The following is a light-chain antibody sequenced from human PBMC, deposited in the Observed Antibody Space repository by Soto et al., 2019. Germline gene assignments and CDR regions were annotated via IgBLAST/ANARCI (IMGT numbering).Light chain of an antibody. V-gene: IGKV1-39*01. CDR2: DAS. CDR3: QQSYSTPLT. J-gene: IGKJ4*01. Sequence: DIQMTQSPSSLAATLGDGVTITCRASQTIGKYLNWYQQQPGKVPKLLIYDASYLQSGVPSRFSGSGSGTDFTLTISSLQPEDFATYYCQQSYSTPLTFGGGTKVDIK. CDR1: QTIGKY.